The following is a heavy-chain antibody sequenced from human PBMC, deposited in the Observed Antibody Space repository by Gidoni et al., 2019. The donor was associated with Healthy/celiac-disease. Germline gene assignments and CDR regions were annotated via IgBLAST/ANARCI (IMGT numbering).Heavy chain of an antibody. CDR3: ARPYCSGGSCYSLGAFDI. Sequence: QVQLVQSGAEVKKPGASVKVSCKASGYTFTSYYMHWVRQAPGQGLEWMGIINPSGGSTSYAQKFQGRVTMTRDTSTSTVYMELSSLRSEDTAVYYCARPYCSGGSCYSLGAFDIWGQGTMVTVSS. V-gene: IGHV1-46*01. CDR2: INPSGGST. J-gene: IGHJ3*02. CDR1: GYTFTSYY. D-gene: IGHD2-15*01.